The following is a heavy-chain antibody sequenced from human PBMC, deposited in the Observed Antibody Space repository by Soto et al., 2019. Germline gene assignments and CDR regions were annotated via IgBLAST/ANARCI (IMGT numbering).Heavy chain of an antibody. CDR1: GYTFGAYW. Sequence: PGESLKISCTGSGYTFGAYWIAWVRQRPGKGLEWMGIIHPSDSDTRYNPSFQGQVTISADESIRTAYLQWNSLKASDTAMYYCARARALGPTNLDYWGQGTQVTVSS. J-gene: IGHJ4*02. CDR2: IHPSDSDT. CDR3: ARARALGPTNLDY. D-gene: IGHD3-16*01. V-gene: IGHV5-51*01.